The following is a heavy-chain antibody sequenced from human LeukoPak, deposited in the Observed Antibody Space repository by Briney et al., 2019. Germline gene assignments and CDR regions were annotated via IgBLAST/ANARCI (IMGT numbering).Heavy chain of an antibody. V-gene: IGHV3-30*02. Sequence: GGSLRLSCAASGFTFSDYGMHWVRQAPGKGLEWVAFIRYDASNKYYGDSVKGRFTDSRDNVKNTLYLQMNSLRTEDTAVYYCAKDFSSSSLGSWYFDLWGRGALVTVYS. CDR1: GFTFSDYG. D-gene: IGHD6-13*01. CDR2: IRYDASNK. CDR3: AKDFSSSSLGSWYFDL. J-gene: IGHJ2*01.